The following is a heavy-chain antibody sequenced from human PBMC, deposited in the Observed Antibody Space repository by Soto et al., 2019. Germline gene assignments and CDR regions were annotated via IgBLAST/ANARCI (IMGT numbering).Heavy chain of an antibody. CDR1: GFTFSNAW. CDR3: TTGRITGINWFDP. Sequence: GGSLRLSCAASGFTFSNAWMNWVRQAPGKGLEWVGRIKSKTDCGTTYYAAPVKGRFTISRDDSKNTLYLQMNSLKTEDTAVYYCTTGRITGINWFDPWGQGTLVTVSS. CDR2: IKSKTDCGTT. D-gene: IGHD1-20*01. J-gene: IGHJ5*02. V-gene: IGHV3-15*07.